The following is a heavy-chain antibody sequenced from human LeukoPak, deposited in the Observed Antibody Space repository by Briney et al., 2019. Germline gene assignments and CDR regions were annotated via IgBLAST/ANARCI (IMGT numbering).Heavy chain of an antibody. CDR1: GFTFSTYW. CDR3: AGGPWRSGTGGYVFDY. CDR2: INSDGSST. D-gene: IGHD2-8*02. Sequence: PGGSLRLSCAASGFTFSTYWMHWVRQAPGKGLVWVSRINSDGSSTRYADSVKGRFTISRDNAKNTLYLQMNSLRADDTAVYYCAGGPWRSGTGGYVFDYWGQGTLVTVSS. J-gene: IGHJ4*02. V-gene: IGHV3-74*01.